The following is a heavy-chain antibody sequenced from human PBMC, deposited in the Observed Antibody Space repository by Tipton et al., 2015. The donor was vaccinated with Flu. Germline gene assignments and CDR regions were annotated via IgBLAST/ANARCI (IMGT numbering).Heavy chain of an antibody. J-gene: IGHJ4*02. CDR2: IYYSGST. CDR3: ARDSWTRNSSGYPY. V-gene: IGHV4-39*07. D-gene: IGHD3-22*01. Sequence: TLSLTCTVSGGSISSSSYYWGWIRQPPGKGLEWIGSIYYSGSTYYNPSLKRRVTISVDTSKNQFSLKLSSVTAADTAVYYCARDSWTRNSSGYPYWGQGTLVTVSS. CDR1: GGSISSSSYY.